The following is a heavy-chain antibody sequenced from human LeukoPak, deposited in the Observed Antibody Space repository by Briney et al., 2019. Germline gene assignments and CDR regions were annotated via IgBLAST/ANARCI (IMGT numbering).Heavy chain of an antibody. D-gene: IGHD1-26*01. J-gene: IGHJ4*02. Sequence: SVTVSFKSSRGTFSSYAISWVRQPPVQGLEWMGRIIPIFGAANYAQNFQGRVTITADDSTSTAYMEMSSLRSEDTAVYYCAREPEAHIVGANNDGDYWGQGTLVTVSS. CDR2: IIPIFGAA. V-gene: IGHV1-69*01. CDR1: RGTFSSYA. CDR3: AREPEAHIVGANNDGDY.